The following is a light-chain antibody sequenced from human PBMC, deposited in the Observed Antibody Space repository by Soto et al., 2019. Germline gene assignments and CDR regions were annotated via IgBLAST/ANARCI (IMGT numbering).Light chain of an antibody. CDR1: QVIRND. V-gene: IGKV1-17*01. Sequence: DIRMTQSPSSLSASVGDRVTITCRASQVIRNDLVWHQQKPGKAPKRLIYGASSLQSGVPSRFSGSGSETEFTLTISSLQPEDFATYYCLQYNSYPYTFGQGTKLEIK. CDR3: LQYNSYPYT. J-gene: IGKJ2*01. CDR2: GAS.